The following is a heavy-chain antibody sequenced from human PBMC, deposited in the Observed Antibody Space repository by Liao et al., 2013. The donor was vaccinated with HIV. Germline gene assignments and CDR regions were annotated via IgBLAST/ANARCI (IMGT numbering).Heavy chain of an antibody. Sequence: QVQLQQWGAGLLKPSETLSLTCAVYGGSFSGSYWSWIRQPPGKGLEWIGEINHSGSTNYNPSLKSRVTISVDTSKNQFSLKLSSVTAADTAVYYCARERDTAIYYYYYYYMDVWAKGPRSPSP. V-gene: IGHV4-34*01. D-gene: IGHD5-18*01. CDR1: GGSFSGSY. J-gene: IGHJ6*03. CDR3: ARERDTAIYYYYYYYMDV. CDR2: INHSGST.